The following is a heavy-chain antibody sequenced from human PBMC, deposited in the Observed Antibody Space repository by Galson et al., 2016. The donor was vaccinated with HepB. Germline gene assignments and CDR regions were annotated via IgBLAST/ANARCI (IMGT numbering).Heavy chain of an antibody. CDR1: GGTFGTYA. J-gene: IGHJ6*02. V-gene: IGHV1-69*01. CDR3: AREREGAAGYYYYGMDV. D-gene: IGHD1-26*01. Sequence: SCKASGGTFGTYAISWVRQAPGQGLDWMGGIIPIYGTTRYAQKFQGRVTMTADESTNTAYMELSSLRSEDTAVYYCAREREGAAGYYYYGMDVWGQGTPVTVSS. CDR2: IIPIYGTT.